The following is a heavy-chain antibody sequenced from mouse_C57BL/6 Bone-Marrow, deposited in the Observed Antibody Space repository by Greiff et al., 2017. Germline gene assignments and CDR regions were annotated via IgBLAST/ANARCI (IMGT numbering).Heavy chain of an antibody. CDR2: ISYDGSN. CDR3: ARDRGTTGSSWFAY. CDR1: GYSITSGYY. V-gene: IGHV3-6*01. Sequence: EVKLQESGPGLVKPSQSLSLTCSVTGYSITSGYYWNWIRQFPGNKLEWMGYISYDGSNNYNPSLKNRISITRDTSKNQFFLKLKSVTTEDTATYYCARDRGTTGSSWFAYWGQGTLVTVSA. J-gene: IGHJ3*01. D-gene: IGHD1-1*01.